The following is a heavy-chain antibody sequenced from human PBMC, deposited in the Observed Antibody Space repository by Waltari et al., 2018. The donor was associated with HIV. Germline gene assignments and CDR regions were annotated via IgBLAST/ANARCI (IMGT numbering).Heavy chain of an antibody. Sequence: QVQLVQSGAEVKKPGASVKVSCKASGYTFTGYYMHWVRQAPGQGLEWMGWINPNSGGTNYAQKFQGRVTMTRDTSISTAYMELSRLRSDDTAVYYCARYLGNIAVAGNFDYWGQGTLVTVSS. V-gene: IGHV1-2*02. D-gene: IGHD6-19*01. CDR3: ARYLGNIAVAGNFDY. CDR2: INPNSGGT. CDR1: GYTFTGYY. J-gene: IGHJ4*02.